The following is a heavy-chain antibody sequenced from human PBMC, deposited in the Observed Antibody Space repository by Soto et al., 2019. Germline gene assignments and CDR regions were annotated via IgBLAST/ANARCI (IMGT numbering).Heavy chain of an antibody. J-gene: IGHJ4*02. Sequence: GASVKVSCKASGGTFSSYTISCVRQAPGQGLEWMGRIIPILGIANYAQKFQGRVTITADKSTSTAYMELSSLRSEDTAVYYCARIAAGRYYFDYWGQGTLVTVSS. CDR2: IIPILGIA. V-gene: IGHV1-69*02. CDR1: GGTFSSYT. D-gene: IGHD6-25*01. CDR3: ARIAAGRYYFDY.